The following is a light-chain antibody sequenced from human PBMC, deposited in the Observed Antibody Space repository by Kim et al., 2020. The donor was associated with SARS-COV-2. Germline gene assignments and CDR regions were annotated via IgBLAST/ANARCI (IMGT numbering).Light chain of an antibody. Sequence: SASIGDRATITCRASQSMSRWMAWYQQNPGKAPKLLVYKAYSLENGVPSRFSGSGSGTEFTLTVSSLEPDDFATYYCQQFKSYPYTFGQGTKREI. CDR1: QSMSRW. J-gene: IGKJ2*01. CDR2: KAY. V-gene: IGKV1-5*03. CDR3: QQFKSYPYT.